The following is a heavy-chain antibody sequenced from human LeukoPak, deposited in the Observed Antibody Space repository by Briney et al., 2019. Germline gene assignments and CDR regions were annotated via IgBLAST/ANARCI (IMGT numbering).Heavy chain of an antibody. J-gene: IGHJ6*03. CDR2: IIPIFGAA. Sequence: GASVKVSCKASGGTFSSYAISWLRQAPGQGLEWMGGIIPIFGAANYAQKFQGRVTITTDESTSTAYMELSSLRSEVTAVYYCATRALRYFDWLLYPLTPNYYMDVWGKGTTVTVSS. CDR1: GGTFSSYA. CDR3: ATRALRYFDWLLYPLTPNYYMDV. D-gene: IGHD3-9*01. V-gene: IGHV1-69*05.